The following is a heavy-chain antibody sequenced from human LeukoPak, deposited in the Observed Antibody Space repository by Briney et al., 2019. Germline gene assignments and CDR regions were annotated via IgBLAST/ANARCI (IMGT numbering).Heavy chain of an antibody. CDR1: GGAISSSSYY. V-gene: IGHV4-39*01. D-gene: IGHD5-18*01. CDR3: ARRRGYNYGYPLVGYFDY. CDR2: IYYSGST. J-gene: IGHJ4*02. Sequence: PSETLSLTCTVSGGAISSSSYYCGWIRPPPGKGLEWIGSIYYSGSTYYNASLKSRATISVDTSKNQFSLKLSSVTAADTAVYYCARRRGYNYGYPLVGYFDYWGQGTLVTVSS.